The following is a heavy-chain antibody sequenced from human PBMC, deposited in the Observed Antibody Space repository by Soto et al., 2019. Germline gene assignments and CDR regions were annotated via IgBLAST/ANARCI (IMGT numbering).Heavy chain of an antibody. CDR1: GGSTTSYY. V-gene: IGHV4-4*07. CDR2: IYNTESP. D-gene: IGHD3-3*01. Sequence: SETLSLTCTVSGGSTTSYYWSWIRQPAGKGLEWIGRIYNTESPTYSPSLKSRVTMSVDTSKNQFSLKLSSVTAADTAVYYCARDMRVFGGMDVWGQGTTVTVSS. CDR3: ARDMRVFGGMDV. J-gene: IGHJ6*02.